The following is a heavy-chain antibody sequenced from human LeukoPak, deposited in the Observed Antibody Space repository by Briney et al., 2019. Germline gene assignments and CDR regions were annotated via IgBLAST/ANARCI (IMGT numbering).Heavy chain of an antibody. CDR1: GCSISSFY. J-gene: IGHJ6*03. CDR2: IFPSGSA. V-gene: IGHV4-4*09. CDR3: ARRNHYFYYMDD. D-gene: IGHD1-14*01. Sequence: SETLSLTCTVSGCSISSFYWSWIRQSPVKGLEWIGYIFPSGSAFYNPSLESRVTISQDTYENQFSLRLSSVTAADTAVDYCARRNHYFYYMDDWGKGTTVTVSS.